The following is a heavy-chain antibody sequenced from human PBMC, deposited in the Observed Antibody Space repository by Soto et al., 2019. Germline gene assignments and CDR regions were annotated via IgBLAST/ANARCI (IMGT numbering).Heavy chain of an antibody. CDR1: GYPFTPYD. D-gene: IGHD3-3*01. Sequence: ASVKVSCKASGYPFTPYDVHWVRQATGQGLEWMGWMNPNSGNTGYAQKFQGRVTMTRNTSIGTAYMELNSLKTEDTAVYYCTREHYYDFWSGKLFDYWGQGTLVTVSS. V-gene: IGHV1-8*01. CDR3: TREHYYDFWSGKLFDY. CDR2: MNPNSGNT. J-gene: IGHJ4*02.